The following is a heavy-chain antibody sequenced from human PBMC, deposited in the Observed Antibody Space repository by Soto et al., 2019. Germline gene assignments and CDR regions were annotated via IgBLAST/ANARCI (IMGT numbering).Heavy chain of an antibody. V-gene: IGHV1-69*13. CDR1: GGTFSSYA. J-gene: IGHJ4*02. D-gene: IGHD6-13*01. Sequence: SVKVSCKASGGTFSSYAISWVRQAPGQGLEWMGGIIPIFGTANYAQKFQGRVTITADESTSTAYMELSSLRSEDTAVYYCERGLAEAVSPFDYWGQGTLVTVSS. CDR3: ERGLAEAVSPFDY. CDR2: IIPIFGTA.